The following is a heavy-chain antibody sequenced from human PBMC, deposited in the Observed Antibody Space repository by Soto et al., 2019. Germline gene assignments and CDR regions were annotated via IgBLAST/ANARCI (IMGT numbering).Heavy chain of an antibody. CDR3: ARGLGLGDC. J-gene: IGHJ4*02. CDR2: INPNGGST. D-gene: IGHD3-9*01. CDR1: GYTFSSYY. V-gene: IGHV1-46*01. Sequence: QVQLVQSGAEVKKPGASVKVSCKASGYTFSSYYIHWGRHAPGQGLGWIEIINPNGGSTNNAQTFTGRLTVTRDTSTATVYTALSALTSDDTAMYYCARGLGLGDCWGQGTLVTVSS.